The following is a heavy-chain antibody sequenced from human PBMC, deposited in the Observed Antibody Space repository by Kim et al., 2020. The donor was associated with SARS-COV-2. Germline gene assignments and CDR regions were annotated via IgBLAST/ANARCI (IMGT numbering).Heavy chain of an antibody. D-gene: IGHD5-12*01. Sequence: SETLSLTCTVSGGSISSSSYYWGWIRQPPGKGLEWIGSIYYSGSTYYNPSLKSRVTISVDTSKNQFSLKLSSVTAADTAVYYCARHHRGGSGYDPGLVVGPWGQGTLVTVSS. CDR3: ARHHRGGSGYDPGLVVGP. CDR1: GGSISSSSYY. J-gene: IGHJ5*02. CDR2: IYYSGST. V-gene: IGHV4-39*01.